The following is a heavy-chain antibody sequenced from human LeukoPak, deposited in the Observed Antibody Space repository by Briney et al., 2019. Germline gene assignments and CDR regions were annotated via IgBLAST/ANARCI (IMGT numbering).Heavy chain of an antibody. CDR1: GFTFSRYA. V-gene: IGHV3-64D*06. CDR2: ISSNGGST. CDR3: VKDFYQAGSSLEGAFDY. J-gene: IGHJ4*02. Sequence: GGFLRLSCSASGFTFSRYAIHWVRPAAGKGLEYFSAISSNGGSTYYADSVKGRFTISRDNSKNTLYLQMSSLRAEDTAVCYCVKDFYQAGSSLEGAFDYWGQGTLVTVSS. D-gene: IGHD6-13*01.